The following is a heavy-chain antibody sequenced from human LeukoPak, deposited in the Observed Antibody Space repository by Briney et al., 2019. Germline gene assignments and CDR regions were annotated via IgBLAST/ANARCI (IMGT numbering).Heavy chain of an antibody. CDR2: IYHSGST. CDR3: ARDGLSTPDY. CDR1: GGSINSNNW. J-gene: IGHJ4*02. D-gene: IGHD3/OR15-3a*01. V-gene: IGHV4-4*02. Sequence: PSGTLSLTCAVSGGSINSNNWWSWVRQPPGKGLEWIGEIYHSGSTNYNPSLKSRVTISVDTSKNQFSLKLSSVTAADTAVYYCARDGLSTPDYWGQGTLVTVSS.